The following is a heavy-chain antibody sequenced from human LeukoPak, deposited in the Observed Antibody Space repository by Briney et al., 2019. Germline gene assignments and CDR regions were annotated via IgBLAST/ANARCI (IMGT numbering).Heavy chain of an antibody. V-gene: IGHV3-30-3*01. CDR1: GFTFSSYA. CDR3: AREVVYYYGSGSSGFDY. Sequence: GGSLRPSCAASGFTFSSYAMHWVRQAPGKGLEWVAVISYDGSNKYYADSVKGRFTISRDNSKNTLYLQMNSLRAEDTAVYYCAREVVYYYGSGSSGFDYWGQGTLVTVSS. CDR2: ISYDGSNK. J-gene: IGHJ4*02. D-gene: IGHD3-10*01.